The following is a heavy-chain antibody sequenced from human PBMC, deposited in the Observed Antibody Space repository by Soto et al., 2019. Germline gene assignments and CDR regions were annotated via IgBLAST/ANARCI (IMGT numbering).Heavy chain of an antibody. J-gene: IGHJ4*02. CDR3: VKGPRALEN. CDR1: GFTFTDSY. CDR2: IRNKANSYTT. V-gene: IGHV3-72*01. Sequence: GGSLRLSCAASGFTFTDSYMDGGRQAPGKGLEWVGRIRNKANSYTTEYSASVKGRFTISRDDSKNSLYLQMNSLKTEDTAVYYCVKGPRALENWGQGTLVTVSS.